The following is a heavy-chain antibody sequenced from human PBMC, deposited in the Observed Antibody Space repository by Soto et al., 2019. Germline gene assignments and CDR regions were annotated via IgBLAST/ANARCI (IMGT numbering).Heavy chain of an antibody. V-gene: IGHV1-69*01. CDR2: IIPLFGTS. CDR1: GGTFSSYA. D-gene: IGHD2-8*01. CDR3: ASGNLVGTIGGGYYYGMDV. J-gene: IGHJ6*02. Sequence: QVQLVQSGAEVKKPGSSMKVSCKASGGTFSSYAISWVRQAPGQGLEWMGGIIPLFGTSNYAQKFQGRVTMTADESTRTAYMELSSLRSEDTGVYYCASGNLVGTIGGGYYYGMDVWGQGTTVSVSS.